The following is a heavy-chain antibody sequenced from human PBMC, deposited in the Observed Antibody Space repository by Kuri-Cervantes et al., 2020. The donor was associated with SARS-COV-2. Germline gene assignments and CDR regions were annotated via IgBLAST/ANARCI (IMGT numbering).Heavy chain of an antibody. V-gene: IGHV4-38-2*02. CDR3: ARHLPFDY. Sequence: ESLKISCTVSGYSISSGYYWGWIRQPPGKGLEWIGSIYHSGSTYYNPSLKSRVTISVDTSKNQFSLKLSSVTAADTAVYYCARHLPFDYWGQGTLVTVSS. CDR2: IYHSGST. CDR1: GYSISSGYY. J-gene: IGHJ4*02. D-gene: IGHD3-3*02.